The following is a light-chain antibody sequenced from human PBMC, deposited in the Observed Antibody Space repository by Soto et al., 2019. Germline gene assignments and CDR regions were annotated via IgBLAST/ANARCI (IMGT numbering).Light chain of an antibody. CDR2: EVS. Sequence: QSALTQPASVSGSPGQSITISCTGTSSDVGDYNYVSWYQQHPGKAPKLMIYEVSNRPSGVPNRFSGSKSGNTASLTISGLQAEDEADYYCSSYTSSSTVVFGGGTQLTVL. CDR3: SSYTSSSTVV. CDR1: SSDVGDYNY. V-gene: IGLV2-14*01. J-gene: IGLJ2*01.